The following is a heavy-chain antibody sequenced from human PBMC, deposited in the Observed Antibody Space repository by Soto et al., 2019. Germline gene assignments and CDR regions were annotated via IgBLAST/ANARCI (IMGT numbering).Heavy chain of an antibody. Sequence: ASVKVSCKASGYTFSTYTMHWVRQAPGQRLEWMGWINAGNGDTKYSQKFQGRVTITGDTSASTAYMELSSLRSEDTAVYYCARGVVPSALLHDMGVWGQGTTVTVSS. CDR2: INAGNGDT. V-gene: IGHV1-3*01. J-gene: IGHJ6*02. D-gene: IGHD2-2*02. CDR1: GYTFSTYT. CDR3: ARGVVPSALLHDMGV.